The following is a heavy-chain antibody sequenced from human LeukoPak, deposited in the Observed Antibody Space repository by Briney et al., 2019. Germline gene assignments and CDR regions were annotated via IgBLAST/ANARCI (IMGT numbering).Heavy chain of an antibody. CDR1: GGTFSSYA. Sequence: SVKVSCKASGGTFSSYAISWVRQAPGQGLEWMGGIIPIFGTANYAQKFQGRVTITADESTSTAYMELSSLRSEDTAVYYCAREGHYYDSSGYLNGQAIDYWGQGTLVTVSS. CDR2: IIPIFGTA. J-gene: IGHJ4*02. CDR3: AREGHYYDSSGYLNGQAIDY. V-gene: IGHV1-69*13. D-gene: IGHD3-22*01.